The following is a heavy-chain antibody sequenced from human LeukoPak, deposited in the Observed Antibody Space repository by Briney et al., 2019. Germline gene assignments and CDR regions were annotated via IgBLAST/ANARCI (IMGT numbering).Heavy chain of an antibody. D-gene: IGHD3-22*01. J-gene: IGHJ1*01. CDR3: ARPEYYYDSSGYYYVGYFQH. CDR1: GYTFSIDG. CDR2: ISAYNGNT. Sequence: ASVRVSCKASGYTFSIDGFSWVRQAPGQGLEWMGWISAYNGNTNYAQKLQGRVTMTTDTSTSTAYMELRSLRSDDTAVYYCARPEYYYDSSGYYYVGYFQHWGQGTLVTVSS. V-gene: IGHV1-18*01.